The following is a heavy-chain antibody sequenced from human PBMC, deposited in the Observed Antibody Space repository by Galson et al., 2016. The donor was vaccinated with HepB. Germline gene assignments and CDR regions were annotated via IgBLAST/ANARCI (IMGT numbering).Heavy chain of an antibody. CDR3: VQGSTAPAV. CDR2: IWFDGSQT. CDR1: GFNLRIYG. Sequence: SLRLSCAASGFNLRIYGIHWVRQAPGKGLEWVAVIWFDGSQTYHADSVKGRFTISRDNSKNTPSLQMNSLTADDTAIYYCVQGSTAPAVWGKGTTVTVSS. J-gene: IGHJ6*04. D-gene: IGHD2-2*01. V-gene: IGHV3-33*01.